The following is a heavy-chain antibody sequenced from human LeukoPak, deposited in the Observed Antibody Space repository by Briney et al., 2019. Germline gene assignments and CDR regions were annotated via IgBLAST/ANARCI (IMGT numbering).Heavy chain of an antibody. J-gene: IGHJ3*02. Sequence: GGSLSLSCAVSGFTFSDYDMHWVRQVTGKGLEWVSAIGTAGDTYYLGSVKGRFTISRENAKTSLFLQMNSLRAGDTAVYYCASEPYGSGSFLSAFEIWGQGTMVTVSS. CDR1: GFTFSDYD. V-gene: IGHV3-13*04. D-gene: IGHD3-10*01. CDR3: ASEPYGSGSFLSAFEI. CDR2: IGTAGDT.